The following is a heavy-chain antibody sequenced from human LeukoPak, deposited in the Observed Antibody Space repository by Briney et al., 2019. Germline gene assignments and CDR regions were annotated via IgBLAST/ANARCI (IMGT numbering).Heavy chain of an antibody. D-gene: IGHD2-2*01. CDR3: ARMGKYCSTTCCYFDN. Sequence: ASVKVSCKASGYTFTGYFMHWVRQTPGQGLEWMGWINPNSGDTNYAQKFQGRVTMTRDTSISTAYVEVSSLRSADTAVYYCARMGKYCSTTCCYFDNWGRGTLVTVSS. CDR1: GYTFTGYF. CDR2: INPNSGDT. J-gene: IGHJ4*02. V-gene: IGHV1-2*02.